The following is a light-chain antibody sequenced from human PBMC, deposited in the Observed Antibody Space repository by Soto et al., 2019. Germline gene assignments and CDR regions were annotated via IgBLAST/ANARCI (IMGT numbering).Light chain of an antibody. J-gene: IGLJ2*01. V-gene: IGLV2-14*01. CDR3: QSYDPTLNVV. CDR2: EVS. CDR1: SSDVGNYKY. Sequence: QSALTQPASVSGSPGQSITISCTGTSSDVGNYKYVSWYQQHPGKAPKLMIYEVSNRPSGVSNRFSGSKSGNTASLTISGLQAEDETDYYCQSYDPTLNVVFGGGTKVTVL.